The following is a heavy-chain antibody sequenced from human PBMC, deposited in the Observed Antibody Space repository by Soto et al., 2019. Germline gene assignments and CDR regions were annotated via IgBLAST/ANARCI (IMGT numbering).Heavy chain of an antibody. V-gene: IGHV4-34*01. Sequence: WVTLRRTGAVYGASLSDNYCNWLRQPPGKGLEWIGEINHSGNTNYNPSLRSRVTISIDTSKNQLSLNLRSVSAADTAGYYCERGRGQGDAWGHSTPVTVS. CDR1: GASLSDNY. CDR2: INHSGNT. CDR3: ERGRGQGDA. J-gene: IGHJ5*01.